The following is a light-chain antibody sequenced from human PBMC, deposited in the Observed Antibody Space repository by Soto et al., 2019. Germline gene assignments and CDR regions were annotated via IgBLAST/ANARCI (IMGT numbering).Light chain of an antibody. CDR2: GAS. CDR1: QSVSSSY. J-gene: IGKJ1*01. V-gene: IGKV3-20*01. CDR3: QQYGSSPT. Sequence: EIVLTQSPGTLSLSPGERATLSCRASQSVSSSYLAWYQQKPGQAPRLLIYGASSRATGIPDRFSGSGSGKEFTLTISRLEPEDFAVYYCQQYGSSPTFGQGTKVEIK.